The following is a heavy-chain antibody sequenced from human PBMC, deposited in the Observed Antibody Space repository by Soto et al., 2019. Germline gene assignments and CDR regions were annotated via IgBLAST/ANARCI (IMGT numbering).Heavy chain of an antibody. D-gene: IGHD3-10*01. CDR2: VYYRGRS. CDR1: GGSVTNSSYY. V-gene: IGHV4-39*01. CDR3: ARSTGDLDY. Sequence: SETLSLTCTVSGGSVTNSSYYWGWIRQSPGKGLEWIGSVYYRGRSYSKSSVKSRVTISVDTSKNQFSLQLNSVTPEDTAIYYCARSTGDLDYWGQGTLVTVSS. J-gene: IGHJ4*02.